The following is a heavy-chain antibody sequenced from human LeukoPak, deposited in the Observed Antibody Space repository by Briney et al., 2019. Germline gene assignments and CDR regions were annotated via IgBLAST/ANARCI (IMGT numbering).Heavy chain of an antibody. CDR1: GGTFSSYA. Sequence: GASVKVSCKASGGTFSSYAISWVRQAPGQGLEWMGRIIPILGIANYAQKFQGRVTITADKSTSTAYMELSSLRSEDTAVYYCAREMATISAFDYWGQGTLVTVSS. CDR2: IIPILGIA. D-gene: IGHD5-24*01. J-gene: IGHJ4*02. V-gene: IGHV1-69*04. CDR3: AREMATISAFDY.